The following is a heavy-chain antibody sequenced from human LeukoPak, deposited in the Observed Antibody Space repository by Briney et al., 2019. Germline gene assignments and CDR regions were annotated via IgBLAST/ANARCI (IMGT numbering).Heavy chain of an antibody. CDR1: GYTFTSYA. CDR3: ARATFGELSNPFDY. CDR2: INAGNGNT. D-gene: IGHD3-10*01. Sequence: ASVKVSCKASGYTFTSYAMHWVRQAPGQRLEWMGWINAGNGNTKYSQKFQGRVTITRDTSASTAYMELSSLRSEDTAVYYCARATFGELSNPFDYWGQGTLVTVSS. J-gene: IGHJ4*02. V-gene: IGHV1-3*01.